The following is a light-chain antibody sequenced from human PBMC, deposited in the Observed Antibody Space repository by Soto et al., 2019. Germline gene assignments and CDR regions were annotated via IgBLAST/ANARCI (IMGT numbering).Light chain of an antibody. V-gene: IGLV2-11*01. CDR1: SSNIGAAYD. CDR2: DVS. CDR3: CSYAGSYTFNVV. Sequence: QSVLTQPPSVSGAPRQRVTISCTGSSSNIGAAYDVSWYQQHPGKAPKLMIYDVSKRPSGVPDRFSGSKSGNTASLTISGLQAEDEADYYCCSYAGSYTFNVVFGGGTQLTVL. J-gene: IGLJ2*01.